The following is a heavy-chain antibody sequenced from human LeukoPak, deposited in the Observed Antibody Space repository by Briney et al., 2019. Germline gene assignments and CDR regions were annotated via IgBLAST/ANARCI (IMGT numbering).Heavy chain of an antibody. CDR3: ARAWGEDIAARPYYFDY. Sequence: VASVKVSCKASGYTFSNYAISWVRQAPGQGLEWMGWISAYNGNTNYAPKLQGRVTMTTDTSTSAAYMEVRSLRSDDTGVYYCARAWGEDIAARPYYFDYWGQGSLVTVSS. V-gene: IGHV1-18*01. J-gene: IGHJ4*02. D-gene: IGHD6-6*01. CDR1: GYTFSNYA. CDR2: ISAYNGNT.